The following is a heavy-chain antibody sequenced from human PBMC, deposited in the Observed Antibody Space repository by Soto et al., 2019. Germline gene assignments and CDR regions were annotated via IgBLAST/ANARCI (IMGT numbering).Heavy chain of an antibody. CDR1: GYSFTNYW. V-gene: IGHV5-51*01. D-gene: IGHD2-15*01. Sequence: GESLKISCKGSGYSFTNYWIAWVRQMPGKGLEWMGIIYPGDSDTRYSPSFQGQVTISADKSISTAYLQWRRLKASDTDMYYCARHECGLGCSGYYGMDVWGQGTTVTVSS. CDR3: ARHECGLGCSGYYGMDV. CDR2: IYPGDSDT. J-gene: IGHJ6*02.